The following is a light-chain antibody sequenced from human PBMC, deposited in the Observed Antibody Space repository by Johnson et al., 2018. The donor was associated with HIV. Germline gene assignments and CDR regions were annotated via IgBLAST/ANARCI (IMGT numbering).Light chain of an antibody. CDR2: END. V-gene: IGLV1-51*02. J-gene: IGLJ1*01. CDR3: GTWDISLSAGV. Sequence: QSVLSQPPSVSAAPGQKVTISCSGSSSNIGNNYVSWYQQLPGTAPKLLIYENDKRPSGIPDRFSGSKYGTSASLGITGLQTGDEAVYYCGTWDISLSAGVFGTGTKVTVL. CDR1: SSNIGNNY.